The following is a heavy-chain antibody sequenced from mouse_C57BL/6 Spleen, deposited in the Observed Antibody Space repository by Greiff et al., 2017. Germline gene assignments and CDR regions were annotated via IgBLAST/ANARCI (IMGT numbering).Heavy chain of an antibody. CDR2: INPNNGGT. CDR1: GYTFTDYN. J-gene: IGHJ4*01. V-gene: IGHV1-22*01. Sequence: VQLKESGPELVKPGASVKMSCKASGYTFTDYNMHWVKQSHGKSLEWIGYINPNNGGTSYNQKFKGKATLTVNKSSSTAYMELRSLTSEDSAVYYCARRRILRNYAMDYWGQGTSVTVSS. D-gene: IGHD1-1*01. CDR3: ARRRILRNYAMDY.